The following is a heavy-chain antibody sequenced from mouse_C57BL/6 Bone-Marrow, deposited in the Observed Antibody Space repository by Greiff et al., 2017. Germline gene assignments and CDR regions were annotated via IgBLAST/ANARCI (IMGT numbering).Heavy chain of an antibody. Sequence: VQLQQSGAELVRPGASVKLSCTASGFNIKDYYMHWVKQRPEQGLEWIGRIDPEDGDTEYAPKFQGKATMTADTSSNTAYLQLSRLTSEDTAVYYCTRLYYCGINYYLDYWGRGTTLTVSS. D-gene: IGHD1-1*01. V-gene: IGHV14-1*01. CDR1: GFNIKDYY. CDR3: TRLYYCGINYYLDY. J-gene: IGHJ2*01. CDR2: IDPEDGDT.